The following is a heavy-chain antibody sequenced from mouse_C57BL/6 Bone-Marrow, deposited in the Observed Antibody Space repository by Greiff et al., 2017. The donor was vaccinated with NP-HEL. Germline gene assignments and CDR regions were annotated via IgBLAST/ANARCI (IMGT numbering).Heavy chain of an antibody. CDR1: GYTFTSYW. V-gene: IGHV1-53*01. Sequence: QVQLQQPGTELVKPGASVKLSCKASGYTFTSYWMHWVKQRPGQGLEWIGNTNPSNGGTNYNEKFKSKATLTVDKSSSTAYMQLSSLTSEDSAVYYCARSSHYYYGSSYGWYFDVWGTGTTVTVSS. CDR3: ARSSHYYYGSSYGWYFDV. D-gene: IGHD1-1*01. CDR2: TNPSNGGT. J-gene: IGHJ1*03.